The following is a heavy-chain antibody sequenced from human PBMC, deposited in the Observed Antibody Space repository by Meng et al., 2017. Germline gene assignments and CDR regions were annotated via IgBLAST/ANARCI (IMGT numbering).Heavy chain of an antibody. Sequence: QVQLQQWGAGLLKPSEPLSLTWAVYGGSFSGYYWSWIRQPPGKGLEWIGEINHSGSTNYNPSLKSRVTISVDTSKNQFSLKLSSVTAADTAVYYCARVGSFLRDYWGQGTLVTVSS. J-gene: IGHJ4*02. D-gene: IGHD2/OR15-2a*01. CDR2: INHSGST. CDR3: ARVGSFLRDY. V-gene: IGHV4-34*01. CDR1: GGSFSGYY.